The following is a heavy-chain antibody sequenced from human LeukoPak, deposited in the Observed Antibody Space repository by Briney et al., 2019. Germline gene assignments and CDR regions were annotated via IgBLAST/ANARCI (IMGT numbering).Heavy chain of an antibody. CDR3: ARPPDSSGYSFFFDY. V-gene: IGHV4-38-2*02. CDR1: GYSISSGYY. Sequence: SSETLSLTCTVSGYSISSGYYWGWIRQPPGKGLEWIGSIYHSGSTYYNPSLKSRVTISVDTSKNQFSLKLSSVTAADTAVYYCARPPDSSGYSFFFDYWGQGTLVTVSS. J-gene: IGHJ4*02. D-gene: IGHD3-22*01. CDR2: IYHSGST.